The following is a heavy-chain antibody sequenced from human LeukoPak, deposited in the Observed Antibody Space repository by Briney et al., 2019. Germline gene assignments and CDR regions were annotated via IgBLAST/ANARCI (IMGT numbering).Heavy chain of an antibody. CDR3: ARGYGSSTSCLLFDY. CDR1: GFTFSGYS. D-gene: IGHD2-2*01. J-gene: IGHJ4*02. V-gene: IGHV3-21*01. Sequence: GGSLRLSCAASGFTFSGYSMNWVRQAPGKGLEWVSSISSSSSYIYYADSVKGRFTISRDNAKNSLYLQMHSLRAEDTAVYYCARGYGSSTSCLLFDYWGQGTLVTVS. CDR2: ISSSSSYI.